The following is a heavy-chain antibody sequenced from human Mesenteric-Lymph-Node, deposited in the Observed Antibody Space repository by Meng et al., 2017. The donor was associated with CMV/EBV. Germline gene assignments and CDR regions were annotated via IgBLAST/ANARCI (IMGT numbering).Heavy chain of an antibody. V-gene: IGHV4-39*07. J-gene: IGHJ6*02. CDR1: GDSINTRRYY. D-gene: IGHD3-10*01. Sequence: SETLSLTCTVSGDSINTRRYYWGWIRQPPGKGLEWIGSFYYSGTTYYNPSLKSRVTILVDMSNNQFSLKVSSVTAADTAVYYCARGLWFGGYAMDVWGQGTAVTVSS. CDR2: FYYSGTT. CDR3: ARGLWFGGYAMDV.